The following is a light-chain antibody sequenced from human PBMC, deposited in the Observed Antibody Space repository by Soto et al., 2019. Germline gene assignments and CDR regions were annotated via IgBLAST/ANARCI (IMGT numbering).Light chain of an antibody. CDR1: QSVSSN. CDR2: GAS. J-gene: IGKJ1*01. CDR3: QQYNNWPPRST. V-gene: IGKV3-15*01. Sequence: EIVMTQSPATLSVSPGERATLSCRASQSVSSNLDWYQQKPGQAPRLLIYGASTRATGIPARFSGSGSGTEFTLTISSLQSEDFAVYYCQQYNNWPPRSTFGQGTKVEIK.